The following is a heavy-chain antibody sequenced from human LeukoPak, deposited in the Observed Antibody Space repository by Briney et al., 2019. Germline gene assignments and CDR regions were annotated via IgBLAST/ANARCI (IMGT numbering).Heavy chain of an antibody. CDR2: IYYSGST. CDR3: ARLTLLWFGESHYFDY. Sequence: SETLSLTCTVSGGSISSSSYYWGWIRQPPGKGLEWIGSIYYSGSTYYNPSLKSRVTISVDTSKNQFSLKLSSVTAADTAVYYCARLTLLWFGESHYFDYWGQGTLVTVSS. V-gene: IGHV4-39*01. CDR1: GGSISSSSYY. D-gene: IGHD3-10*01. J-gene: IGHJ4*02.